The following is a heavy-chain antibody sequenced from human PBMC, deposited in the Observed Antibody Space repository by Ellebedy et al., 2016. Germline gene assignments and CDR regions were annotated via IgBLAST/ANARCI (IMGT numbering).Heavy chain of an antibody. J-gene: IGHJ2*01. Sequence: GGSLRLSCAASGFTFSSYAMSWVRQAPGKGLEWVSAISGSGGSTYYADSVKGRFTISRDNSKNSLYLQMNSLRAEDTAVYYCARDPDYGGIYWYFDLWGRGTLVTVSS. CDR2: ISGSGGST. V-gene: IGHV3-23*01. D-gene: IGHD4-23*01. CDR3: ARDPDYGGIYWYFDL. CDR1: GFTFSSYA.